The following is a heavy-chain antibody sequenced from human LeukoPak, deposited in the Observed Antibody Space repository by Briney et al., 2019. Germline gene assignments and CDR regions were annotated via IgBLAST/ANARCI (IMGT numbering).Heavy chain of an antibody. D-gene: IGHD4/OR15-4a*01. CDR1: GFTFSSYW. CDR3: ARTLRLNTPRASDV. Sequence: GGSLRLSCVVSGFTFSSYWTNWVRQAPGKGLEWVANIHEDGGDKYYVDSVKGRFTISRDNAKNSLYLQMNSLRAEDTALYYCARTLRLNTPRASDVWGQGTMVTVSS. CDR2: IHEDGGDK. J-gene: IGHJ3*01. V-gene: IGHV3-7*05.